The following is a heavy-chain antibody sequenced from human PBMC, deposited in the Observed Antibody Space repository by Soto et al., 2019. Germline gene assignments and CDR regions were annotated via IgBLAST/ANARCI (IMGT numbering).Heavy chain of an antibody. CDR2: INPNSGGT. CDR1: GYTFTGYY. V-gene: IGHV1-2*04. J-gene: IGHJ4*02. CDR3: ARDNRRDGYNYYFDY. D-gene: IGHD5-12*01. Sequence: ASVKVSCKASGYTFTGYYMHWVRQAPGQGLEWMGWINPNSGGTNYAQKFQGLVTMTRDTSISTAYMELSRLRSDDTALYYCARDNRRDGYNYYFDYWGQGTLVTVSS.